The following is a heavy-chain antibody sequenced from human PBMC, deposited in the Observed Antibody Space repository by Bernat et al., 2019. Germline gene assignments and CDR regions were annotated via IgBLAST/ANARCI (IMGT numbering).Heavy chain of an antibody. D-gene: IGHD4-17*01. CDR3: ARHDYGDYAGPWYFDL. V-gene: IGHV3-7*03. CDR2: IKPDGTDK. CDR1: GFIFSNYW. J-gene: IGHJ2*01. Sequence: EVQLVESGGGLVQPGGSLRLSCAASGFIFSNYWMSWVRQAPGKGLEWVANIKPDGTDKYYMDSVKGRFTITRDNAKNSVYLQMNSLRAEDTAVYYCARHDYGDYAGPWYFDLWGRGTLVTVSS.